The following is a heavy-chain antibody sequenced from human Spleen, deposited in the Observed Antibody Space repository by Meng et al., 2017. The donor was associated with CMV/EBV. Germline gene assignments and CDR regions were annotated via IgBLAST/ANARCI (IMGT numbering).Heavy chain of an antibody. CDR2: ISSSSSYI. J-gene: IGHJ4*02. Sequence: GESLKISCAASGFTFSSYSMNWVRQAPGKGLEWVSSISSSSSYIYYADSVKGRFTISRDNAKNSLYLQMNSLRAEDTAVYYCARAGSHDSSYDHWGQGTLVTVSS. V-gene: IGHV3-21*01. D-gene: IGHD3-22*01. CDR1: GFTFSSYS. CDR3: ARAGSHDSSYDH.